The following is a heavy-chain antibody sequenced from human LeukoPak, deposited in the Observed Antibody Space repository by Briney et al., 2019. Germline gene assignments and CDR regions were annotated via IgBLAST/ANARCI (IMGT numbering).Heavy chain of an antibody. V-gene: IGHV4-59*11. J-gene: IGHJ4*02. Sequence: PSETLSLTCTVSGGSMTTHHWNWIRQTPGKGLEWIGYVFDSGRTKENPSLKSRVTLSADASKNQLSLRLSSVTAADTPVYYCTTIKRGNIFGYFDFWGQGILVTVSS. D-gene: IGHD5-18*01. CDR1: GGSMTTHH. CDR2: VFDSGRT. CDR3: TTIKRGNIFGYFDF.